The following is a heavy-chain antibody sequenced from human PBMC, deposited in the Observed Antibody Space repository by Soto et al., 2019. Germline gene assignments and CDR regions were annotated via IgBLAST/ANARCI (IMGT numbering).Heavy chain of an antibody. J-gene: IGHJ4*02. CDR1: GYIFTNYG. D-gene: IGHD3-3*01. Sequence: QVQLVQSGPEVKKPGASVKVSCKASGYIFTNYGITWVRQAPGQGLEWMGWISSYNGNTNYAQKFQGRVTMTTGISSTMTSMEVRRLTSDATAVYCCARYLRYDFWSASTSRNYYFDYWGQGTLVTVSS. CDR3: ARYLRYDFWSASTSRNYYFDY. CDR2: ISSYNGNT. V-gene: IGHV1-18*01.